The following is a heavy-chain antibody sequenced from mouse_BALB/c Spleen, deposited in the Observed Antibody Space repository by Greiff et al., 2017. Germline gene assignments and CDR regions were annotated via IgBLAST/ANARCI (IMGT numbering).Heavy chain of an antibody. CDR2: INSNGGST. CDR3: AREGDGYPFAY. Sequence: VQLKESGGGLVKLGGSLKLSCAASGFTFSSYYMSWVRQTPEKRLELVAAINSNGGSTYYPDTVKGRFTISRDNAKNTLYLQMSSLKSEDTALYYCAREGDGYPFAYWGQGTLVTVSA. CDR1: GFTFSSYY. D-gene: IGHD2-3*01. V-gene: IGHV5-6-2*01. J-gene: IGHJ3*01.